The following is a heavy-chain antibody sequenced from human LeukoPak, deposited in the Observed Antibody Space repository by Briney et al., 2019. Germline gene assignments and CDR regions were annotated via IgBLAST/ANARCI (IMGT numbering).Heavy chain of an antibody. CDR3: ARASAVASTVYYYYAMDI. D-gene: IGHD6-19*01. Sequence: SETLSLTCTVSGGSITSSSYYWGWIRQPPGKGLEWIGSIYYSGSTYYNPSLQSRVTISLDTSKNQFSLNLTSVTAADTAVYYCARASAVASTVYYYYAMDIWGQGTTVTVSS. CDR2: IYYSGST. J-gene: IGHJ6*02. CDR1: GGSITSSSYY. V-gene: IGHV4-39*07.